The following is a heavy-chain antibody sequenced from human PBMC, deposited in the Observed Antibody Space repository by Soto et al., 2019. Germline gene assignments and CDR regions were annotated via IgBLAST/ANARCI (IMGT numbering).Heavy chain of an antibody. J-gene: IGHJ4*02. CDR2: IYSNGRT. V-gene: IGHV4-61*08. Sequence: SGTLSLTCTLSGGSVSSNAYYWNWIRQRPGKGLEWIAFIYSNGRTNYNPSLTSRVTISADSSKNQFSLKLSSVTAADTAVYYCARAPYDISGYPWFDYWGQGTLVTVS. D-gene: IGHD3-22*01. CDR1: GGSVSSNAYY. CDR3: ARAPYDISGYPWFDY.